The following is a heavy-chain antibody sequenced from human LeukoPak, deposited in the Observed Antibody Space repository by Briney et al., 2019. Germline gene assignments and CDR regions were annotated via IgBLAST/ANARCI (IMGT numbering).Heavy chain of an antibody. J-gene: IGHJ4*02. CDR3: ARPSPYCSGGSCYFDY. V-gene: IGHV4-34*01. Sequence: PSETLSLTCAVYGGSFSGYCWSWIRQPPGKGLEWIGEINHSGSTNYNPSLKSRVTISVDTSKNQFSLKLSSVTAADTAVYYCARPSPYCSGGSCYFDYWGQGTLVTVSS. CDR1: GGSFSGYC. D-gene: IGHD2-15*01. CDR2: INHSGST.